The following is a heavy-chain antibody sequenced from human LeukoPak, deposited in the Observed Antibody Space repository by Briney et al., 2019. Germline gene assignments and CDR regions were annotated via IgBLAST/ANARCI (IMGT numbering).Heavy chain of an antibody. J-gene: IGHJ4*02. V-gene: IGHV4-39*01. Sequence: ASETLSLTCTVSGGSISSSSYYWGWIRQPPGKGLEWIGSIYYSGSTYYNPSLKSRVTISVDTSKNQFSLKLSSVTAADTAVYYCARHKFGALRYFDPLDYWGQGTLDTVSS. CDR1: GGSISSSSYY. D-gene: IGHD3-9*01. CDR3: ARHKFGALRYFDPLDY. CDR2: IYYSGST.